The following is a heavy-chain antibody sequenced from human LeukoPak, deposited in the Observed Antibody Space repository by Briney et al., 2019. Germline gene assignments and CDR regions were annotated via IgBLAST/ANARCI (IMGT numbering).Heavy chain of an antibody. J-gene: IGHJ4*02. CDR2: ISSSGGST. V-gene: IGHV3-23*01. Sequence: PGGSLRLSCAAFGFTFSSYAMSWVRQAPGKGLEWVSAISSSGGSTYYADSVKGRFTISRDNSKNTLYLQMNSLRAEDTAVYYCAKEPKRYFDWPDGYFDYWGQGTLVTVSS. CDR1: GFTFSSYA. D-gene: IGHD3-9*01. CDR3: AKEPKRYFDWPDGYFDY.